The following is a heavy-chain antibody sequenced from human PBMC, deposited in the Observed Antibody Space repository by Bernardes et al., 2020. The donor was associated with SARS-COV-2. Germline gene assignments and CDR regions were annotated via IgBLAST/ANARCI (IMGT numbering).Heavy chain of an antibody. Sequence: GSLRLSCAASGFIFSGYSMNWVRQAPGKGLEWISYITSGSSTIYYADFVKGRFTISRDNAKNSLYLQMTTLRAEDTAVYYCTRDLDGSGSYYKGVAYWGQGTLVTVSS. CDR2: ITSGSSTI. CDR1: GFIFSGYS. D-gene: IGHD3-10*01. CDR3: TRDLDGSGSYYKGVAY. V-gene: IGHV3-48*04. J-gene: IGHJ4*02.